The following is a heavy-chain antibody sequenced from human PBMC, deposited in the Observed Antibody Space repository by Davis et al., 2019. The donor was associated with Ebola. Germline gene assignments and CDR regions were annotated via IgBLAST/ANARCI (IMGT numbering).Heavy chain of an antibody. Sequence: GESLKISCAASGFTFSNYAMNWVRQAPGKGLEWVSYISTGRTTLKYADSVKGRFTISRDNAKNSLYLQMNSLRDEDTAVYFCARSLGDIVLVPAALVPDYWGQGTLVTVSS. J-gene: IGHJ4*02. D-gene: IGHD2-2*01. CDR3: ARSLGDIVLVPAALVPDY. CDR2: ISTGRTTL. CDR1: GFTFSNYA. V-gene: IGHV3-48*02.